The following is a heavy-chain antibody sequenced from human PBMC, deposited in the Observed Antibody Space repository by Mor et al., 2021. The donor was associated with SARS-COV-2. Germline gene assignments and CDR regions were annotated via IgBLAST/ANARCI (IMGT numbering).Heavy chain of an antibody. J-gene: IGHJ4*02. CDR3: ARQDYGDY. CDR2: VLRWGDNT. V-gene: IGHV3-11*03. Sequence: SAVLRWGDNTNYADSVKGRFTISRDNTKNTVYLQMDSLRAEDTAVYYCARQDYGDYWGQGTLVTVSS.